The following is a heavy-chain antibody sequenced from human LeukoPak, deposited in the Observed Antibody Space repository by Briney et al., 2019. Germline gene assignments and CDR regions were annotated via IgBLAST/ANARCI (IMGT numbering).Heavy chain of an antibody. J-gene: IGHJ4*02. CDR3: ATYGAAATVISSGFDY. CDR2: INPNSGAT. V-gene: IGHV1-2*02. CDR1: GGTFSSYA. D-gene: IGHD6-13*01. Sequence: GASVKVSCKASGGTFSSYAISWVRQAPGQGLEWMGWINPNSGATNYAQKFQGRVTLTRDTSISTAYIELTSVRSDDAAVYFCATYGAAATVISSGFDYWGQGTLVTVSS.